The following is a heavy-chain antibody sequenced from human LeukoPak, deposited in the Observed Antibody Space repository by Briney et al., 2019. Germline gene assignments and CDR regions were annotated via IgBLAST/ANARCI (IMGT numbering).Heavy chain of an antibody. CDR2: IKEDGSEK. V-gene: IGHV3-7*01. CDR3: ARDSYWSIDY. CDR1: GFTFGSYW. D-gene: IGHD2-8*02. J-gene: IGHJ4*02. Sequence: GGSLRLSCAAAGFTFGSYWMTWVRQAPGKGLEWVANIKEDGSEKYYVDSVKGRFTISRDNPKNSLDLQMNSLRAEDTAVYYCARDSYWSIDYWGQGSLVTVSS.